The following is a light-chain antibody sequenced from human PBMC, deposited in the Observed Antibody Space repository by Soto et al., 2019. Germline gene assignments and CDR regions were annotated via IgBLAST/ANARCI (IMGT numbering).Light chain of an antibody. Sequence: EIVMTQSPATLSVSPGERATLSCRASQTISSNLAWHQQKPGQAPRLLIYGASARATGVPARFSGSGSGTEFTLTISSLQSEDFEVYYCQQHDHWPYTFGQGTKLEIK. V-gene: IGKV3-15*01. CDR3: QQHDHWPYT. J-gene: IGKJ2*01. CDR1: QTISSN. CDR2: GAS.